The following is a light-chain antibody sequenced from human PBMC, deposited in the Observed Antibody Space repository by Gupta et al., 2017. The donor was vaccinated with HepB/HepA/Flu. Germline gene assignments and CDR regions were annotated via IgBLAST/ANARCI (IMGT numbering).Light chain of an antibody. J-gene: IGKJ3*01. Sequence: TQSPSSLSASVGDRLTISCRASQSITTYLNWYQQKPGKAPRLLISGASTLQSGAPSRFSGSGSGTDFTLTISSLQPEDFATYYCQQRDSNPFTFGHGTKVDIK. V-gene: IGKV1-39*01. CDR2: GAS. CDR1: QSITTY. CDR3: QQRDSNPFT.